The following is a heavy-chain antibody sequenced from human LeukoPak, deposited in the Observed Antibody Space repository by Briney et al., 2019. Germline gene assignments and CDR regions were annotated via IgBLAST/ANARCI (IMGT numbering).Heavy chain of an antibody. D-gene: IGHD6-6*01. CDR1: GYTFTDYY. V-gene: IGHV1-2*02. CDR2: INPNSGST. J-gene: IGHJ5*02. CDR3: ARDVFAEYSTHHRFDP. Sequence: ASVKVSCKASGYTFTDYYMHWVRQAPGQGLEWMGWINPNSGSTNYAQNFQGRVTMTRDTSISTAYMEFSRLRSDDTAMYYCARDVFAEYSTHHRFDPWGQGTLVIVSS.